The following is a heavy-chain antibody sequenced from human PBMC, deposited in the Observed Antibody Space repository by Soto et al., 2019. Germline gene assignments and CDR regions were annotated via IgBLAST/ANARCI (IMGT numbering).Heavy chain of an antibody. Sequence: TLSLTCTVSGGSISSYYWSWIRQPPGKGLEWIGYIYYSGSTNYNPSLKSRVTISVDTSENQFSLKLSSVTAADTAVYYCARAYGGXCXDYWGQGTXVAVSS. V-gene: IGHV4-59*01. CDR3: ARAYGGXCXDY. CDR2: IYYSGST. J-gene: IGHJ4*02. CDR1: GGSISSYY. D-gene: IGHD2-15*01.